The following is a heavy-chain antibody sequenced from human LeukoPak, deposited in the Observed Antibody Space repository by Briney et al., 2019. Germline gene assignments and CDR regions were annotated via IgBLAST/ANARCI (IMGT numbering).Heavy chain of an antibody. CDR1: GGSISSGSYY. CDR2: IYTSGST. J-gene: IGHJ5*02. Sequence: SQTLSLTCTVSGGSISSGSYYWSWIRQPAWKGLEWIGRIYTSGSTNYNPSLKSRVTISVDTSKNQFSLKLSSVTAADTAVYYCAGLRGYSGYEATKGFNWFDPWGQGTLVTVSS. CDR3: AGLRGYSGYEATKGFNWFDP. V-gene: IGHV4-61*02. D-gene: IGHD5-12*01.